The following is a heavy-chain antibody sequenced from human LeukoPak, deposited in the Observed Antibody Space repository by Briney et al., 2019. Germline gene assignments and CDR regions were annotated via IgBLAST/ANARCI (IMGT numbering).Heavy chain of an antibody. Sequence: ASVKVSCKASGYTLTDHYMHWVRQAPGQGLEWMGWTNPNSGDTNYAQKFQGRVTMTRDTSISTAYMELSRLTSDDTAIYYCARDWRGSYFPDFWGQGTLVTVSS. V-gene: IGHV1-2*02. D-gene: IGHD1-26*01. CDR1: GYTLTDHY. CDR3: ARDWRGSYFPDF. CDR2: TNPNSGDT. J-gene: IGHJ4*02.